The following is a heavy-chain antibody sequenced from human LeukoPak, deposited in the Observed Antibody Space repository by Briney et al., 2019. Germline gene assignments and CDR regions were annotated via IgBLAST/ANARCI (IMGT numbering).Heavy chain of an antibody. Sequence: ASVKVSCKASGYTFTGYYTHWVRQAPGQGLEWMGWINPNSGGTNYAQKFQGRVTMTRDTSISTAYMELSRLRSDDTAVYYCAREGVVVRPRSGYCSSTSCYATRGGGAFDIWGQGTMVTVSS. CDR3: AREGVVVRPRSGYCSSTSCYATRGGGAFDI. J-gene: IGHJ3*02. CDR2: INPNSGGT. CDR1: GYTFTGYY. V-gene: IGHV1-2*02. D-gene: IGHD2-2*01.